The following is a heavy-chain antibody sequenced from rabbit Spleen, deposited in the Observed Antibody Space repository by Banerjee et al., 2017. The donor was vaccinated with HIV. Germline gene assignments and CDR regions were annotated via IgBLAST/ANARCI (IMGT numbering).Heavy chain of an antibody. CDR2: IDTGSSGFT. V-gene: IGHV1S40*01. CDR3: ARDTGSSFSSYGMDL. D-gene: IGHD8-1*01. Sequence: QSLEESGGDLVQPEGSLTLTCTASGFSFSVSYYMCWVRQAPGKGLEWIGCIDTGSSGFTYFASWAQGRFTISKTSSTTVTLQMTSLTVADTATYFCARDTGSSFSSYGMDLWGPGTLVTVS. J-gene: IGHJ6*01. CDR1: GFSFSVSYY.